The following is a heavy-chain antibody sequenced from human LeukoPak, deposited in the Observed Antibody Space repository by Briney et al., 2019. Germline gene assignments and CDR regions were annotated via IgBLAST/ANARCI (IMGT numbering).Heavy chain of an antibody. Sequence: SQTLSLACAVSGGSISGGGYSWSWSRQPPGKGLEWFGYIYHSGSTYYNPSLKSRVTISVDRSKNQFSLKLSSVTAADTAVYYCASSRRVLDGMDVWGQGTTVTVSS. CDR3: ASSRRVLDGMDV. J-gene: IGHJ6*02. CDR2: IYHSGST. V-gene: IGHV4-30-2*01. CDR1: GGSISGGGYS. D-gene: IGHD4/OR15-4a*01.